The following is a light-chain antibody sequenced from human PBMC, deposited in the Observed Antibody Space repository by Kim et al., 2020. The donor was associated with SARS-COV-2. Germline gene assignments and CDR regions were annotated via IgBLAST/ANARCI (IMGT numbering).Light chain of an antibody. CDR3: QQYYSTPIT. Sequence: DIVMTQSPDSLAVSLGERATINGKSSQSVLYSSNNKNYLAWYQQKPGQPPKLLIYWASTRESGVPDRFSGSRSGTDFTLTISSLQAEDVAVYYCQQYYSTPITFGQGTRLEIK. CDR1: QSVLYSSNNKNY. J-gene: IGKJ5*01. CDR2: WAS. V-gene: IGKV4-1*01.